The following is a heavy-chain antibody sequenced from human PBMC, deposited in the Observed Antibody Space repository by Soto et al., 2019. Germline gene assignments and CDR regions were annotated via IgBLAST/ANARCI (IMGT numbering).Heavy chain of an antibody. Sequence: EVQLLESGGGLVQPGGSLRLSCAASGVTFSSYAMSWVRQAPGKGLEWVSGISGSGGSTYYADSVKGRFTISRDNSKNTLYLQMNSLRAEDTAVYYRAKDRQQQLVPFDYWGQGTLVTVSS. D-gene: IGHD6-13*01. CDR3: AKDRQQQLVPFDY. CDR1: GVTFSSYA. J-gene: IGHJ4*02. V-gene: IGHV3-23*01. CDR2: ISGSGGST.